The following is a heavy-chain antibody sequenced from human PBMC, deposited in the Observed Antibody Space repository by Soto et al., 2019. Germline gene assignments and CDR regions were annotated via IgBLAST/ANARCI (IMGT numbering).Heavy chain of an antibody. J-gene: IGHJ4*02. CDR1: GYTFTSDD. Sequence: QVQLVQSGAEVKKPGASVKVSCKASGYTFTSDDINWVRQATGQGLEGMGWMNPNSGNTGYAQKFQGRVTMTRNTSISTAYMELSSLRSEDTAVYYCARVRRLAFRDGYNYADWGQGTLVTVSS. CDR2: MNPNSGNT. CDR3: ARVRRLAFRDGYNYAD. D-gene: IGHD5-12*01. V-gene: IGHV1-8*01.